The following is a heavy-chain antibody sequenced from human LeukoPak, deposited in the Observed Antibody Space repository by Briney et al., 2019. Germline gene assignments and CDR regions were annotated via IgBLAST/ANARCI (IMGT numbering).Heavy chain of an antibody. J-gene: IGHJ4*02. V-gene: IGHV3-21*01. CDR3: VRGLFYFDS. CDR1: GFAFNTYS. CDR2: IFSSSTYI. Sequence: GGSLRLSCAASGFAFNTYSMNWVRQAPGKGLEWVSFIFSSSTYIYYTDSVKGRSTISRDNARNSLYLQMDDLRAEDTAVYFCVRGLFYFDSWGQGTLVTVSS.